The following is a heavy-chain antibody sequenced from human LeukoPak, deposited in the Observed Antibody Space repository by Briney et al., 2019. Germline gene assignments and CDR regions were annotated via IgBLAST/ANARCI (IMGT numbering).Heavy chain of an antibody. CDR3: ARARLVRGPVTPLYYFDY. CDR1: GYTFTTYD. V-gene: IGHV1-8*01. J-gene: IGHJ4*02. CDR2: MNPNSANT. D-gene: IGHD2-8*02. Sequence: ASVTVSFKSSGYTFTTYDINWVRQAPGQGLEWMGWMNPNSANTGYVQKFQGRVTITSNTSISTAYMQLNSLRSDDTAVYYCARARLVRGPVTPLYYFDYWGQGVLVTVSS.